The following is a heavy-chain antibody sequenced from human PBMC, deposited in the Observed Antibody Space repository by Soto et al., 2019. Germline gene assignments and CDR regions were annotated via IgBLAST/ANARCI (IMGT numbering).Heavy chain of an antibody. CDR1: GFTFTSSA. CDR3: AADVGRDFDWYFDL. Sequence: QMQLVQSGPEVKKPGTSVKVSCKASGFTFTSSAVQWVRQARGQRLEWIGWIVVGSGNTNYAQKFQERVTITRDMSTSTAYMELSSLRSEDTAVYYCAADVGRDFDWYFDLWGRGTLVTVSS. V-gene: IGHV1-58*01. D-gene: IGHD3-16*01. J-gene: IGHJ2*01. CDR2: IVVGSGNT.